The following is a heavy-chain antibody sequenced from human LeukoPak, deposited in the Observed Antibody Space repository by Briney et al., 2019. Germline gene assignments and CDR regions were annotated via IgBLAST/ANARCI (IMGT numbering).Heavy chain of an antibody. CDR1: GYSFTTYW. CDR3: ARCSDSSGYYFGSGAFDI. V-gene: IGHV5-51*01. CDR2: IYPGDSDT. J-gene: IGHJ3*02. Sequence: GESLKISCKGSGYSFTTYWIGWVRQMPGKGLEWMGIIYPGDSDTRYSPSFQGQVTISADKSISTAYLQWSSLKASDTAMYYCARCSDSSGYYFGSGAFDIWGQGTMVTVSS. D-gene: IGHD3-22*01.